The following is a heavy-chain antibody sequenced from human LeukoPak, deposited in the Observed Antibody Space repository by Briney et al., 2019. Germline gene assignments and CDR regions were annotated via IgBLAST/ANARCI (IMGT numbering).Heavy chain of an antibody. V-gene: IGHV1-69*06. D-gene: IGHD2-2*01. CDR2: TIPIFGTA. CDR1: GATFSSYA. Sequence: GASVKLSYKASGATFSSYAISWVRQAPGQGLEWMGGTIPIFGTANYAQKFQGRVTITADKSTSTAYMELSSLRSEDTAVYYCARAPGPAAIANRYYYYYMDVWGKGTTVTVSS. CDR3: ARAPGPAAIANRYYYYYMDV. J-gene: IGHJ6*03.